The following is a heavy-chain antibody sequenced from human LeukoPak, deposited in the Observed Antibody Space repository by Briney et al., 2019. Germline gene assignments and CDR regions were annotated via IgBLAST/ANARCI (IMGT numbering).Heavy chain of an antibody. D-gene: IGHD3-10*01. Sequence: GGSLRLSCAASGLIFSDYGMHWVRQAPGKGLEWVAVIWYDGSKNSYADSVKGQFTISRDNTKNTLYLQMNSLRPDDTAVYHCTRDIKSVYFDFWGQGTLVTVSS. CDR1: GLIFSDYG. CDR2: IWYDGSKN. CDR3: TRDIKSVYFDF. J-gene: IGHJ4*02. V-gene: IGHV3-33*01.